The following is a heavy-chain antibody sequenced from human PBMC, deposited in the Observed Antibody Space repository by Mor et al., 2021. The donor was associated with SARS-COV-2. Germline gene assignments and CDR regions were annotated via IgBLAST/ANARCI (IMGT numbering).Heavy chain of an antibody. D-gene: IGHD6-13*01. CDR2: INWSGAST. CDR3: ARREKAGGTEFDY. V-gene: IGHV3-20*03. J-gene: IGHJ4*02. Sequence: QAPGKGLEWVSGINWSGASTDYADSVKGRFIVSRDNAKKSLYLQMNSLRVEDTALYYCARREKAGGTEFDYWGQGTLVTVSS.